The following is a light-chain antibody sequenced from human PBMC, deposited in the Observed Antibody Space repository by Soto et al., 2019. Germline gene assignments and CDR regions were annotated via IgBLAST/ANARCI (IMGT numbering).Light chain of an antibody. CDR2: EVS. Sequence: QSVLTQPASVSGSPGQSITISCTGTSSDVGAYDYVSWYQQHPDKAPKLMIYEVSNRPSGVSNRLSGSKSVNTATLTISGLQADDEADYYCSSYTSSSTRVFGTGTKVTVL. CDR3: SSYTSSSTRV. CDR1: SSDVGAYDY. J-gene: IGLJ1*01. V-gene: IGLV2-14*03.